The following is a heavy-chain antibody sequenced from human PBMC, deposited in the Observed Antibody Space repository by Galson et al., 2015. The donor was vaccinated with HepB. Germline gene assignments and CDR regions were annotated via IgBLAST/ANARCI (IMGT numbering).Heavy chain of an antibody. V-gene: IGHV1-18*04. CDR2: ISAYNGNT. Sequence: SVKVSCKASGYTFTSYGISWVRQAPGQGLEWMGWISAYNGNTNYAQKLQGRVTMTTDTSTSTAYVELRSLRSDDTAVYYCARDIPNIVVVPAATAGVGRYYYYGMDVWGQGTTVTVSS. CDR3: ARDIPNIVVVPAATAGVGRYYYYGMDV. D-gene: IGHD2-2*01. CDR1: GYTFTSYG. J-gene: IGHJ6*02.